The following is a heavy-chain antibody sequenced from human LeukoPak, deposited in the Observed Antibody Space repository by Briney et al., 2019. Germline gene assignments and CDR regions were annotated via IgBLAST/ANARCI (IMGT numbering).Heavy chain of an antibody. CDR2: INSDGSST. Sequence: GGSLRLSCAASGFTFSSYWMHWVRQAPGKGLVWVSRINSDGSSTSYADSVKGRFTISRDNAKNTLYLQMNSLRAEDTAVYYCARVGPWTTATRVGGLHYWGQGTLVTVSS. CDR1: GFTFSSYW. CDR3: ARVGPWTTATRVGGLHY. D-gene: IGHD4-17*01. V-gene: IGHV3-74*01. J-gene: IGHJ4*02.